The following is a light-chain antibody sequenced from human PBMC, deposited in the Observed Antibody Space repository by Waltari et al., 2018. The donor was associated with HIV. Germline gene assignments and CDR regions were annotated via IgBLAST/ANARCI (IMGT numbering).Light chain of an antibody. V-gene: IGKV1-5*03. CDR1: QNVDSW. CDR3: QQYNSDFYT. J-gene: IGKJ2*01. CDR2: KSS. Sequence: IQMTQSPSVLSASVGDRITIPCRASQNVDSWLAWYQQRPGRAPKLLIYKSSTLEYGVPARFTGSGSGTNFTLTINSLHPDDFGTYYCQQYNSDFYTFGLGTRLDLK.